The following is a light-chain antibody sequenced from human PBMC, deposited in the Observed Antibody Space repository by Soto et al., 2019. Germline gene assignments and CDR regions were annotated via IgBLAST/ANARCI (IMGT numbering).Light chain of an antibody. Sequence: EIVLTQSPATLSLSPGERATLSCRASQSVSSYLAWYQQKPGQAPRLLIYDASNRATGIPARFSGSGSGTDFTLTISSLAPEDFAVYYCQQRSNWPPSLTFGGGTKVDIK. V-gene: IGKV3-11*01. CDR3: QQRSNWPPSLT. CDR1: QSVSSY. J-gene: IGKJ4*01. CDR2: DAS.